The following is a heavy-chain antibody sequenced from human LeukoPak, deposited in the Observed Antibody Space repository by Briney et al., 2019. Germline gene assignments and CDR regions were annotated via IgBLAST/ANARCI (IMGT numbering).Heavy chain of an antibody. CDR3: ARVSCSSTSCPRRDALDV. CDR2: IHHSGST. J-gene: IGHJ3*01. V-gene: IGHV4-34*01. Sequence: SETLSLTCAVYGGSFSGYYWSWIRQPPGKGLEWIGEIHHSGSTNYSPSLKSRVSISLDTSKNQFSLNLSSVTTADTAVYYCARVSCSSTSCPRRDALDVWGQGTMVTVSS. CDR1: GGSFSGYY. D-gene: IGHD2-2*01.